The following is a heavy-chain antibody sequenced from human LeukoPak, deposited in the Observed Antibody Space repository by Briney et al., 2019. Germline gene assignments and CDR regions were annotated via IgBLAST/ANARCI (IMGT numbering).Heavy chain of an antibody. CDR2: IYYSEST. J-gene: IGHJ4*02. Sequence: SQTLSLTCTASGGSISSGAYYWSWIRQPPGKGPEWIGYIYYSESTYYNPSLNSRVTISVDTSKNQVSLRLTSVTAADTAVYYCASGRYFDWYPYYFDSWGQGTLVTVSS. D-gene: IGHD3-9*01. V-gene: IGHV4-30-4*01. CDR1: GGSISSGAYY. CDR3: ASGRYFDWYPYYFDS.